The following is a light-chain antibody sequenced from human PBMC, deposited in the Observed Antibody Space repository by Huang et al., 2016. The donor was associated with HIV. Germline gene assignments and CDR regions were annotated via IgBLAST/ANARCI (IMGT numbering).Light chain of an antibody. CDR1: QGIHTY. CDR3: QQYYNYPQT. CDR2: AAS. Sequence: AIHITQSPSSLSASTGDRVTLACRASQGIHTYLAWYQQRLGEAPNRLVYAASALQTGIPSRVSGSGSGTDFNLTISCLQSEDFATYYCQQYYNYPQTFGQGTKIEVK. V-gene: IGKV1-8*01. J-gene: IGKJ1*01.